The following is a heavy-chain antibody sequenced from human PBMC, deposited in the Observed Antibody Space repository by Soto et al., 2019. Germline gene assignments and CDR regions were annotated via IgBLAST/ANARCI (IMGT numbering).Heavy chain of an antibody. D-gene: IGHD3-3*01. J-gene: IGHJ4*02. Sequence: GGSLRLSCAASGFTFSSAVMSWVRQAPGKGLEWVSAIKGNGENTYYADSVKGRFSISRDNSKNTLYLQMNSLRAEDTATYYCAKGAYYDFWSGYSAFDFWGQGTLVTVSS. CDR1: GFTFSSAV. CDR2: IKGNGENT. V-gene: IGHV3-23*01. CDR3: AKGAYYDFWSGYSAFDF.